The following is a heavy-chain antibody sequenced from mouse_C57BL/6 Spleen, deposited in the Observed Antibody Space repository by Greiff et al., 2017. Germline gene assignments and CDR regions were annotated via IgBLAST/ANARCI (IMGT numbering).Heavy chain of an antibody. D-gene: IGHD1-1*01. Sequence: VQLQQSGPELVKPGASVKISCKASGYSFTGYYMNWVKQSPEKSLEWIGEINPSTGGTTYNQKFKAKATLTVDKSSSTAYMQLKSLTSEDSAVXYCARGVTTVVAPGYFDYWGQGTTLTVSS. CDR3: ARGVTTVVAPGYFDY. CDR1: GYSFTGYY. CDR2: INPSTGGT. J-gene: IGHJ2*01. V-gene: IGHV1-42*01.